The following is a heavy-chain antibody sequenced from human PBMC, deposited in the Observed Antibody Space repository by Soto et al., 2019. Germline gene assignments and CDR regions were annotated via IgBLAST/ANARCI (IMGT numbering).Heavy chain of an antibody. Sequence: QPGGSLRLSCAASGFTVSSNYMSWVRQAPGKGLEWVSVIYSGGSTYYADSVKGRFTISRDNSKNTLYLQMNSLRAEDTAVYYCAREGRDGYNGHAFDIWGQGTMVTVSS. J-gene: IGHJ3*02. V-gene: IGHV3-53*01. CDR2: IYSGGST. D-gene: IGHD5-12*01. CDR3: AREGRDGYNGHAFDI. CDR1: GFTVSSNY.